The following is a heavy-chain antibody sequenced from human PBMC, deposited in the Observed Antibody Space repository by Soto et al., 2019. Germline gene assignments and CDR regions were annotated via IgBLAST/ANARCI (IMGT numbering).Heavy chain of an antibody. V-gene: IGHV4-31*03. CDR3: ARLDLCYDY. CDR2: IHYSGVT. D-gene: IGHD2-15*01. CDR1: VGAITNDGYY. J-gene: IGHJ4*02. Sequence: QVQLQESGQGLVKPSQTLSLTSNFFVGAITNDGYYWSWIRQHPGKALEWIGNIHYSGVTYYNPTLKSRAAISVDISKHQFSLKLNSVTAADTAVYYCARLDLCYDYWGQGILVTVSS.